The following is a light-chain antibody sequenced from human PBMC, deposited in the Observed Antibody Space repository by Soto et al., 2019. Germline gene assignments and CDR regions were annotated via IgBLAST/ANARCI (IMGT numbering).Light chain of an antibody. CDR2: AAY. CDR1: QGISSY. Sequence: DIQLAQSPSFVSASVGDRVTITCRASQGISSYLAWYQQKPGKAPKLLIYAAYTLQSGVPSRFNGSGYGTEFALTISSVQPEDFATYYCQQLNSYLPTFGPGTKVYIK. J-gene: IGKJ3*01. CDR3: QQLNSYLPT. V-gene: IGKV1-9*01.